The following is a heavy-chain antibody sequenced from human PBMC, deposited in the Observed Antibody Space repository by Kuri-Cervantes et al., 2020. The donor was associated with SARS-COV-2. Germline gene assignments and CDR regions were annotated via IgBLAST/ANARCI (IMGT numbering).Heavy chain of an antibody. CDR1: RFTSSSYS. V-gene: IGHV3-21*01. CDR2: ISSSSNYI. CDR3: ARDRSRYSTSSFNYYYYMDV. J-gene: IGHJ6*03. D-gene: IGHD6-6*01. Sequence: GSMSPSCAVSRFTSSSYSMNWVRQAPGKGLEWVSFISSSSNYINYADSLKGRFTMSRDNAMNSMYLEMSRPRAEDTAVYYCARDRSRYSTSSFNYYYYMDVWGKGTTVTVSS.